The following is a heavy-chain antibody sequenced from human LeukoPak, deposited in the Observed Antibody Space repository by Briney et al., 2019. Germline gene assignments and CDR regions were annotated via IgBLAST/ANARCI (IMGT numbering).Heavy chain of an antibody. V-gene: IGHV4-4*07. D-gene: IGHD6-19*01. J-gene: IGHJ4*02. CDR1: GGSISYYY. CDR3: ARETPTYSSGWEKDF. CDR2: IYISGST. Sequence: KPSETLSLTCTVSGGSISYYYWSWIRQPAGGGLEWIGRIYISGSTNYNPSLKSRVTISIDKSNNQFFLKLNSVTAADTAVYYCARETPTYSSGWEKDFWGQGTLVTVSS.